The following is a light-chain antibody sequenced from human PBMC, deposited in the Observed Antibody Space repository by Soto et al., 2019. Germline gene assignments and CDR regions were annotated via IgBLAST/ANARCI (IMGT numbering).Light chain of an antibody. V-gene: IGKV3-20*01. CDR3: QQYDSSPIT. CDR2: GAS. Sequence: EIVLTQSPGTLSLSPGERATLSCRASQSVSRSYLAWYQQKPGQAPRLLIYGASSRATGIPDRFSGSGSGTDFTLTISRVEPEDFAVYYCQQYDSSPITFGQGTRLEIK. CDR1: QSVSRSY. J-gene: IGKJ5*01.